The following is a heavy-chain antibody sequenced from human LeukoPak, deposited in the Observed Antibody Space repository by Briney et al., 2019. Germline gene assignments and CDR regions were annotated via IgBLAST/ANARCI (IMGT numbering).Heavy chain of an antibody. J-gene: IGHJ4*02. CDR3: ARGEASSGYFNY. CDR1: GYTFTGYY. Sequence: ASVKVSCKASGYTFTGYYMHWVRQAPGQGLEWMGWINANSGDTKYAQKFQGRVTMTRNTSISTAYMELSSLRSEDTAVYYCARGEASSGYFNYWGQGTLVTVSS. CDR2: INANSGDT. D-gene: IGHD3-22*01. V-gene: IGHV1-2*02.